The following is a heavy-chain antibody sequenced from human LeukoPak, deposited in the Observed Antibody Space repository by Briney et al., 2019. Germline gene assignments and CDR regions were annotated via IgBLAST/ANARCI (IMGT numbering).Heavy chain of an antibody. CDR3: AKSPDVAGTGRFDY. V-gene: IGHV3-23*01. CDR2: ISGSGAST. J-gene: IGHJ4*02. CDR1: GFTFCSYA. D-gene: IGHD6-19*01. Sequence: GGSLRLSCAGSGFTFCSYAMNWVRQAPGKGLEWVSGISGSGASTYYADSVKGRFSISRDDSKNTLYLQMNSLRAEDTAVYYCAKSPDVAGTGRFDYWGQGTLVTVSS.